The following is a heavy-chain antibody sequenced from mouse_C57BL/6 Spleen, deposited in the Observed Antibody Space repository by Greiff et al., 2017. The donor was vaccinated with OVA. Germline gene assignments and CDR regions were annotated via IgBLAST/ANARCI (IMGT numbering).Heavy chain of an antibody. Sequence: QVQLQQSGAELMKPGASVKLSCTATGYTFTGYWIEWVQQRPGHGLEWIGEILPGSGSTNYNDKFKGKATFIADTSSNKAYLQLSSLTTEDSAIYNYARSHDYYGNAKDYWGQGTSVTVSS. CDR3: ARSHDYYGNAKDY. J-gene: IGHJ4*01. D-gene: IGHD1-1*01. V-gene: IGHV1-9*01. CDR2: ILPGSGST. CDR1: GYTFTGYW.